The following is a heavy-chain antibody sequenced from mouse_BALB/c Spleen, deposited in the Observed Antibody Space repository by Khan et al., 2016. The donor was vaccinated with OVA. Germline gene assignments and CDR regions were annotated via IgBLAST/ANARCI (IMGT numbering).Heavy chain of an antibody. Sequence: QIQLVQSGAELAKPGASVKMSCKASGYTFTNYWMHWVKQRPGQGLEWIGYVNPRTGYTEYNQKFKDKATLTADKSSSTAYMQLSSLTSEDSAVYYCVNQGSSSAWFTYWGQGTLVTVSA. CDR3: VNQGSSSAWFTY. V-gene: IGHV1-7*01. J-gene: IGHJ3*01. D-gene: IGHD1-1*01. CDR2: VNPRTGYT. CDR1: GYTFTNYW.